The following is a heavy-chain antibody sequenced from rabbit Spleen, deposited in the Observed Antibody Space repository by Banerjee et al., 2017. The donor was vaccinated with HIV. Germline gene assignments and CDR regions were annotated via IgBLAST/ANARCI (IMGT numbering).Heavy chain of an antibody. J-gene: IGHJ4*01. CDR3: VRGASSSGYYNL. CDR2: VDPVFGIA. D-gene: IGHD1-1*01. CDR1: GFDFSNYG. V-gene: IGHV1S7*01. Sequence: QELVESGGGLVQPGESLKLSCKASGFDFSNYGMNWVRQVSGKGLEWIGYVDPVFGIAYYANSVKGRFTISRDNAQNTVYLQLNSLTAADTATYFCVRGASSSGYYNLWGPGTLVTVS.